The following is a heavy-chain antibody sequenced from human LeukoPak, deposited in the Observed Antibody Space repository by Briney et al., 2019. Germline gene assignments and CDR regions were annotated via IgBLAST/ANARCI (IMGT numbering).Heavy chain of an antibody. CDR1: GYSFTNNW. Sequence: GESLKISCEGSGYSFTNNWIGWVRQVPGKGLEWMGSIYLGDSDTRYSPSFQGQVTISADKSISTAYLQWSSLKASDNAMYYCARRGNIVTTRFFDLWGRGTLVTVSS. D-gene: IGHD4-11*01. V-gene: IGHV5-51*01. CDR3: ARRGNIVTTRFFDL. J-gene: IGHJ2*01. CDR2: IYLGDSDT.